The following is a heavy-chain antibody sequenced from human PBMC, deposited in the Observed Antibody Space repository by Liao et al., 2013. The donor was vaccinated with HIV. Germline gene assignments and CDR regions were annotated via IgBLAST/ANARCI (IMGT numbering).Heavy chain of an antibody. D-gene: IGHD3-22*01. Sequence: QVQLQQWGAGLLKPSETLSLTCAVYGGSFSGYYWSWIRQPAGKGLEWIGRIYTSGSTNYNPSLKSRVTMSVDTSKNQFSLKLSSVTAADTAVYYCARASSGYYGYYYYYYMDVWGKGTTVTVSS. CDR1: GGSFSGYY. V-gene: IGHV4-59*10. CDR3: ARASSGYYGYYYYYYMDV. CDR2: IYTSGST. J-gene: IGHJ6*03.